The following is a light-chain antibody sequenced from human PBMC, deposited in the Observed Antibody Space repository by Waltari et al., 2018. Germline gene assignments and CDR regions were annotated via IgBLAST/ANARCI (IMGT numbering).Light chain of an antibody. CDR3: SAYTNIITYV. CDR2: GFS. V-gene: IGLV2-14*01. J-gene: IGLJ1*01. Sequence: QSALTQPASVSGSPGQSITISCTGTSSDVDNYNFVSWYQQHPGQAPKLMLYGFSKRPSGVDDRFSGSKSGTTASLTSAGLQAEYEADYYCSAYTNIITYVFGTGTKVTVL. CDR1: SSDVDNYNF.